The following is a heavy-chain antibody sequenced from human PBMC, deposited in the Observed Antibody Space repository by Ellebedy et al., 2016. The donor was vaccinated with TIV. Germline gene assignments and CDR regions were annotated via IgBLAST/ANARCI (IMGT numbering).Heavy chain of an antibody. CDR2: IYYRGST. CDR1: GGSISSSDYY. CDR3: ARDWPAAIHRWFDP. D-gene: IGHD2-2*02. V-gene: IGHV4-39*07. J-gene: IGHJ5*02. Sequence: SETLSLTXTVSGGSISSSDYYWGWIRQPPGKGLEWIGTIYYRGSTYYNPSLKSRVTISVDTSKNQFSLKLSSVTAADTAVYYCARDWPAAIHRWFDPWGQGTLVTVSS.